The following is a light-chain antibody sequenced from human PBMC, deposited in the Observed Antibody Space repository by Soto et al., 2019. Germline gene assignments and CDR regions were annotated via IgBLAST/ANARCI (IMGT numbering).Light chain of an antibody. J-gene: IGKJ1*01. CDR2: DAS. Sequence: EIVLTQSPGTLSLSPGERATLSCSASQSVRSNYLAWYQQRPGQAPRLLIYDASSRATGVPDRFSGSGSGTDFTLTISRLEPEDFAVYYCHQYGGSPGTLGQGTKVEIK. CDR3: HQYGGSPGT. CDR1: QSVRSNY. V-gene: IGKV3-20*01.